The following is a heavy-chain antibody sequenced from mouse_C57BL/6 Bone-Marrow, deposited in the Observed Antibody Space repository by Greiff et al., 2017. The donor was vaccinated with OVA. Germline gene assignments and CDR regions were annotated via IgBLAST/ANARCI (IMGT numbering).Heavy chain of an antibody. V-gene: IGHV1-19*01. CDR1: GYTFTDYY. CDR2: INPYNGGT. CDR3: EREGSWFAY. Sequence: EVQLQQSGPVLVKPGASVKMSCKASGYTFTDYYMNWVKQSPGKSLEWIGVINPYNGGTSYNQKFKGKATLTVDKSSSTAYMELNSRTSEDSAVYYCEREGSWFAYWGQGTLVTVSA. J-gene: IGHJ3*01.